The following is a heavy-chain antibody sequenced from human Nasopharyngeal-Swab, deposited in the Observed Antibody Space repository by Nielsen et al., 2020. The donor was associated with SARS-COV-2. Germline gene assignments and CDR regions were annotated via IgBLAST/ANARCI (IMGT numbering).Heavy chain of an antibody. CDR2: ISYEGSIK. CDR1: GFNFNNYG. Sequence: GGSLRLSCAASGFNFNNYGMHWVRQAPGKGLEWVAIISYEGSIKFYADYVEGRFTISRDNAKNSLYLQMNSLRAEDTAVYYCARDGLDYDFWSAYFMDVWGQGTTVTVSS. D-gene: IGHD3-3*01. J-gene: IGHJ6*02. CDR3: ARDGLDYDFWSAYFMDV. V-gene: IGHV3-30*03.